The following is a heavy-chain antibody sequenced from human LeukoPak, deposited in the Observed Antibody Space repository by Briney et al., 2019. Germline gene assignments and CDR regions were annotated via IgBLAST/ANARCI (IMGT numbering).Heavy chain of an antibody. Sequence: GGSLRLSCAASGFTVSSNYMSWVRQAPGKGLEWVSVIYSGGSTYYADSVKGRFTISRDNSKNTLYLQMNSLRAEDTAVYYCASGDYYGSGPTPSLGYWGQGTLVTVSS. CDR2: IYSGGST. CDR3: ASGDYYGSGPTPSLGY. V-gene: IGHV3-66*01. D-gene: IGHD3-10*01. CDR1: GFTVSSNY. J-gene: IGHJ4*02.